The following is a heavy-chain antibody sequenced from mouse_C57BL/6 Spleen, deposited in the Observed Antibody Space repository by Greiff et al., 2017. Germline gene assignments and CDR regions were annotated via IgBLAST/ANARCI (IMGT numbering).Heavy chain of an antibody. D-gene: IGHD1-1*01. CDR3: ARGDYGSQAWFAY. CDR1: GYTFTDYY. Sequence: VKLMESGAELVRPGASVKLSCKASGYTFTDYYINWVKQRPGQGLEWIARIYPGSGNTYYNEKFKGKATLTAEKSSSTAYMQLSSLTSEDSAVYFCARGDYGSQAWFAYWGQGTLVTVSA. V-gene: IGHV1-76*01. J-gene: IGHJ3*01. CDR2: IYPGSGNT.